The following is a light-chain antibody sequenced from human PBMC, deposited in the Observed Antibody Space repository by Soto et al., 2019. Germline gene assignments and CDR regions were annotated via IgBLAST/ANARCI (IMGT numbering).Light chain of an antibody. V-gene: IGKV1-12*01. CDR1: QSINKW. J-gene: IGKJ3*01. CDR3: QQANTFPYP. Sequence: DVQMTQSPSYVSASVGDRVTITCRASQSINKWLAWYQQKPGEAPKLLIYSASNLQSGVPSRFSGSVSGTDFSLTITSLQPEDSATYYCQQANTFPYPFGPGTKVDIK. CDR2: SAS.